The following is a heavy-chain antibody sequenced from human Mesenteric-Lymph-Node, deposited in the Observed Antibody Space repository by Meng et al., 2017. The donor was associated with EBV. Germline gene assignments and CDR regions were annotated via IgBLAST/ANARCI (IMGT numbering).Heavy chain of an antibody. CDR3: ARRGIAEGFDF. CDR2: IYHFGSP. CDR1: GGSVSSGGYS. J-gene: IGHJ4*02. V-gene: IGHV4-30-2*01. Sequence: QGQLQAAGPGLEKPSETLSLTCAVSGGSVSSGGYSWSWIRQPPGKGLEWIGYIYHFGSPNYNPSLKSRVTISVDRSKNQFSLNLTSMTAADTAVYYCARRGIAEGFDFWGQGTLVTVSS.